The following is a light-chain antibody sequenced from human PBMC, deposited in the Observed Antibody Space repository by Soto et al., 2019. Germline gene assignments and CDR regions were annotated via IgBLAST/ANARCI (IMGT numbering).Light chain of an antibody. Sequence: DIVMTQSPDSRAVSLGERATINCKSSQSVFYTLNNKNYLARYQQRPGQPPKLLIRWASARQSGVPDRIRGSGSGTDFTLTISSLQAEDAAVYYCQQYYETPYTFGQGTKLEIK. V-gene: IGKV4-1*01. CDR3: QQYYETPYT. J-gene: IGKJ2*01. CDR2: WAS. CDR1: QSVFYTLNNKNY.